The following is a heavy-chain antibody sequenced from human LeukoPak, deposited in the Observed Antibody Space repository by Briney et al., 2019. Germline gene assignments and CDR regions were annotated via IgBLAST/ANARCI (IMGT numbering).Heavy chain of an antibody. CDR2: ISSSSSTI. Sequence: GGSLRLSCAASGFTFSSYSMNWVRQAPGKGLEWVSYISSSSSTIYYADSVKGRFTISRDSAKNSLYLQMNSLRAEDTAVYYCARYTTTGNAFDIWGQGTMVTVSS. J-gene: IGHJ3*02. D-gene: IGHD1-14*01. CDR3: ARYTTTGNAFDI. CDR1: GFTFSSYS. V-gene: IGHV3-48*01.